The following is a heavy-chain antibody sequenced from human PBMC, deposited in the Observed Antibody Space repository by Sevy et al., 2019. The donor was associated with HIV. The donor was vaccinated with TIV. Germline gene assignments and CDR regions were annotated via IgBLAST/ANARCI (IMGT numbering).Heavy chain of an antibody. CDR2: IYYSGST. D-gene: IGHD2-2*01. CDR1: GGSISSSSYY. J-gene: IGHJ1*01. Sequence: SETLSLTCTVSGGSISSSSYYWGWIHQPPGKGLEWIGSIYYSGSTYYNPSLKSRVTISVDTSKNQFSLKLSSVTAADTAVYYCASLYCSSTSCHEYFQHWGQGTLVTVSS. CDR3: ASLYCSSTSCHEYFQH. V-gene: IGHV4-39*01.